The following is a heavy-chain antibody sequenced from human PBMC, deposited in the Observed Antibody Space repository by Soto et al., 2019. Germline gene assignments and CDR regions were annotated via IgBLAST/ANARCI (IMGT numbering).Heavy chain of an antibody. J-gene: IGHJ5*02. CDR1: GGTFSSYA. Sequence: QVQLVQSGAEVKKPGSSVKVSCKASGGTFSSYAISWVRQAPGQGLEWMGGIIPIFGTANYAQKFRGRVTITADESTSTAYMELSSLRSEDTAVYYCARSSRGGPTWIQLGFDPWGQGTLVTVSS. D-gene: IGHD5-18*01. CDR3: ARSSRGGPTWIQLGFDP. V-gene: IGHV1-69*01. CDR2: IIPIFGTA.